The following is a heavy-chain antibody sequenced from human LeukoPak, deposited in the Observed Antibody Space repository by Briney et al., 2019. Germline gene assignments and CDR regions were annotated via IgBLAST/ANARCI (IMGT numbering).Heavy chain of an antibody. J-gene: IGHJ4*02. Sequence: GGSLRLSCAASGFTFSNYYMHWVRHAPGKGLVWVSRANTDGSSTTNADSVKGRFTISRDNAKNTLYLQMNSLRAEDTAVYYCARVAIPGVFYFDYWGQGTLVTVSS. V-gene: IGHV3-74*01. CDR3: ARVAIPGVFYFDY. D-gene: IGHD5-18*01. CDR2: ANTDGSST. CDR1: GFTFSNYY.